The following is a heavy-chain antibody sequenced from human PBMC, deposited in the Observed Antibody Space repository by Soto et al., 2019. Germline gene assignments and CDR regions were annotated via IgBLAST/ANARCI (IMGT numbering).Heavy chain of an antibody. V-gene: IGHV3-30*18. Sequence: GGSLRLSCAASGFSFSSYGMPWVRQAPGKGLERVAVISYDGSNKYYADSVKGRFTISRDNSKNTLYLQMNSLRAEDTAVYYCAKXAPESGYSYGPWENWFNPWGQGTLVTVS. CDR2: ISYDGSNK. CDR3: AKXAPESGYSYGPWENWFNP. CDR1: GFSFSSYG. D-gene: IGHD5-18*01. J-gene: IGHJ5*02.